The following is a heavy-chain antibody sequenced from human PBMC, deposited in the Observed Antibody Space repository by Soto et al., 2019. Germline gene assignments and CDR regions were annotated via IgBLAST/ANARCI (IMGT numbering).Heavy chain of an antibody. V-gene: IGHV3-30-3*01. CDR2: ISYDGSNK. J-gene: IGHJ4*02. Sequence: QPGGSLRLSCAASGFTFSSYAMHWVRQAPGKGLEWVAVISYDGSNKYYADSVKGRFTISSDPSKNTLYLQMNSLRAEDTAVYYCARDRIATIRRVFDYWGQGTLVTVSS. D-gene: IGHD5-12*01. CDR3: ARDRIATIRRVFDY. CDR1: GFTFSSYA.